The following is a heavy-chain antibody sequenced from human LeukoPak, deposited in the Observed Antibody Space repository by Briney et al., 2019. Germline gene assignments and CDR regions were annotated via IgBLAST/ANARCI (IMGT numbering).Heavy chain of an antibody. CDR1: TFTFSAHY. V-gene: IGHV3-11*01. Sequence: PGGSLRLSCAASTFTFSAHYMSWYRLSPGKGLEWLSYITSSGTTTDYADSVKGRFTISRDNAKNSMYLQMNSLRPEHTAGYYCARDPDYGYPEWGQGTLVTVSS. CDR2: ITSSGTTT. J-gene: IGHJ4*02. CDR3: ARDPDYGYPE. D-gene: IGHD4-17*01.